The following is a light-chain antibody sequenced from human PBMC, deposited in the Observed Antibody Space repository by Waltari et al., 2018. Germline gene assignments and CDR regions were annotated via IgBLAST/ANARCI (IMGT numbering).Light chain of an antibody. CDR2: QAK. Sequence: SYELTQPPSVSVSPGQAATISCSGDDLVNNYTSWYQHKPGQSPVLVIYQAKKRLSGFPEGFSGSNSGSTATLIISGTQPVDGAYYYCQAWDSGTVVFGGGTKLTVL. CDR1: DLVNNY. V-gene: IGLV3-1*01. CDR3: QAWDSGTVV. J-gene: IGLJ3*02.